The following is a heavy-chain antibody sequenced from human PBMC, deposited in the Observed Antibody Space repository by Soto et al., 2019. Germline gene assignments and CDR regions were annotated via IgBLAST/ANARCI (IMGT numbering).Heavy chain of an antibody. CDR2: IRSKSDSSAT. J-gene: IGHJ4*02. V-gene: IGHV3-73*01. CDR3: ARDSSMQYYDSSGYSLEN. D-gene: IGHD3-22*01. Sequence: GGSLRLSCVASGFTFSGSAIHWVRQASGKGLEWVGRIRSKSDSSATAYAESVRGRFTISRDKSKNTLFLQMNSLRAEDTAVYYCARDSSMQYYDSSGYSLENWGQGTLVTVSS. CDR1: GFTFSGSA.